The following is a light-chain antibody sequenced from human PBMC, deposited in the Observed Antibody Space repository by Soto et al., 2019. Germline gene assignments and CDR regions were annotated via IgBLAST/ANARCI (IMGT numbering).Light chain of an antibody. V-gene: IGKV3-11*01. CDR3: QQRSTTWT. CDR1: QSVSSY. CDR2: DAS. J-gene: IGKJ1*01. Sequence: EIVLTQSPATLSLSPGERATLSCRASQSVSSYLAWYQQKPGQAPRLLIYDASNRATGIPARFSGGGSGTDFTLTISSLEPEDFAVYYCQQRSTTWTFGQGTKVEIK.